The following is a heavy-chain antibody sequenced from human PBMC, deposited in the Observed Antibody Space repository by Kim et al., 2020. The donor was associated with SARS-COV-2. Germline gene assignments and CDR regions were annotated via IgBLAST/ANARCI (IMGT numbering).Heavy chain of an antibody. Sequence: GGSLRLSCAASGFTFSSYAMSWVRQAPGKGLEWVSAISGSGGSTYYADSVKGRFTISRDNSKNTLYLQMNSLGAEDTALYYCAKDSPSIAARPLLGFYYYYGRDDWGRGTTGSVSS. J-gene: IGHJ6*01. CDR3: AKDSPSIAARPLLGFYYYYGRDD. D-gene: IGHD6-6*01. V-gene: IGHV3-23*01. CDR1: GFTFSSYA. CDR2: ISGSGGST.